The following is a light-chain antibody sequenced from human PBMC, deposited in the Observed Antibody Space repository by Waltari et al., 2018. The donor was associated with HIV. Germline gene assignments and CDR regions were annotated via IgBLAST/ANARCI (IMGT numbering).Light chain of an antibody. Sequence: QSVVIQPPSASGTPGQRVTISFTGNSFNIGRNSVYWYQQFPGTAPKFLIYRNNQRPSGVPDRFSASKSGTSASLAISGLRSEDEANYYCATWDDSLSAVVFGEGTKLTVL. J-gene: IGLJ2*01. CDR3: ATWDDSLSAVV. CDR2: RNN. CDR1: SFNIGRNS. V-gene: IGLV1-47*01.